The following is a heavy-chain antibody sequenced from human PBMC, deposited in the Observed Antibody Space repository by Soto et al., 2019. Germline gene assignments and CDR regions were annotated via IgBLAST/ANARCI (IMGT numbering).Heavy chain of an antibody. CDR3: ARGPWVGATPLEY. V-gene: IGHV3-66*01. CDR2: IYSAGST. D-gene: IGHD1-26*01. CDR1: GFTVSSNY. Sequence: EVQLVESGGGLVQPGGSLRLSCAASGFTVSSNYMSWVRQAPGKGLEWVSFIYSAGSTYYADSVKGRFTISRDNSKNTLYLQMKSQRAEDTAVYYCARGPWVGATPLEYWGQGTLVTVSS. J-gene: IGHJ4*02.